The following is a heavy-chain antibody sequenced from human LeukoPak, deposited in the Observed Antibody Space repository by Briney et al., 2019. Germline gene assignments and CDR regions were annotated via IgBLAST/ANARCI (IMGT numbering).Heavy chain of an antibody. D-gene: IGHD1-26*01. J-gene: IGHJ4*02. CDR3: ARDKIVGATHLDY. V-gene: IGHV3-7*01. CDR1: GFTFGSYG. CDR2: IKQDGSEK. Sequence: GGSLRLSCAASGFTFGSYGMHWVRQATGKGLEWVANIKQDGSEKYYVDSVKGRFTISRDNAKNSLYLQMNSLRAEDTAVYYCARDKIVGATHLDYWGQGTLVTVSS.